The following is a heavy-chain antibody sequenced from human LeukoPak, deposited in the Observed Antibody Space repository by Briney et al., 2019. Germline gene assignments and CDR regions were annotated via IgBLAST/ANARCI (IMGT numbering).Heavy chain of an antibody. CDR1: GYTFTSYG. CDR2: ISAYNGNT. J-gene: IGHJ5*02. D-gene: IGHD2-2*01. CDR3: ARAVVPAASSWFDP. Sequence: ASVKVFFKASGYTFTSYGISWVRQAPGQGLGWMGWISAYNGNTNYSQKLQGRVTMTTDTTTSTAYIELRSLRSDDTVVYHRARAVVPAASSWFDPWGQGTLVPVPP. V-gene: IGHV1-18*04.